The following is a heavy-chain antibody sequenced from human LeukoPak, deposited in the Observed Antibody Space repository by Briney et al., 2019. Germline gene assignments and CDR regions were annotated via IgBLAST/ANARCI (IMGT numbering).Heavy chain of an antibody. CDR3: ARDLDWNYGVDWFDP. J-gene: IGHJ5*02. V-gene: IGHV1-2*02. D-gene: IGHD1-7*01. CDR2: INPNSGGT. Sequence: ASVKVSCKASGYTFTDYFMHWVRQAPGQGLEWMGWINPNSGGTNYAHKFQGRVTITADKSTSTAYMELSSLRSEDTAVYYCARDLDWNYGVDWFDPWGQGTLVTVSS. CDR1: GYTFTDYF.